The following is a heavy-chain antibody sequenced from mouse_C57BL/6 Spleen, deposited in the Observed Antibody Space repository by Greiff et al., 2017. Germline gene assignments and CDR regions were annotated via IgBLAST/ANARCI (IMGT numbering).Heavy chain of an antibody. CDR2: INPNNGGT. D-gene: IGHD2-5*01. CDR3: AGSSNYVLDY. Sequence: EVQLQQSGPELVKPGASVKMSCKASGYTFTDYNMHWVKQSHGKSLEWIGYINPNNGGTSYNQKFKGKATLTVNKSSSTAYMELRSLTSEDSAVYYGAGSSNYVLDYWGQGTTLTVSS. CDR1: GYTFTDYN. J-gene: IGHJ2*01. V-gene: IGHV1-22*01.